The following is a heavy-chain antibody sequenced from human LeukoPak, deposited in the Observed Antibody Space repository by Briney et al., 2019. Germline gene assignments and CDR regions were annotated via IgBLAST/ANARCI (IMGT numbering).Heavy chain of an antibody. CDR1: GFTFSSYG. V-gene: IGHV3-33*01. Sequence: GGSLRLSCAASGFTFSSYGMHWVRQAPGKGLEWVAVIWYDGSHKYYADSVKGRFTISRDNSKNTLYLQMNSLRVEDTAVYYCARDLYADYVWGSFDYWGQGTLVTVSS. CDR3: ARDLYADYVWGSFDY. D-gene: IGHD3-16*01. J-gene: IGHJ4*02. CDR2: IWYDGSHK.